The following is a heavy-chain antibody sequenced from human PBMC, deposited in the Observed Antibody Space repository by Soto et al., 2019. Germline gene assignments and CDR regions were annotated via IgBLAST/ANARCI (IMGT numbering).Heavy chain of an antibody. Sequence: ASVKVSCKASGYTFTSYYMHWVRQAPGQGLEWMGIINPSGGSTSYAQKFQGRVTMTRDTSTSTVYMELSSLRSEDTAVYYCARDGASTVVTPGLLGYWGQGTLVTVSS. CDR2: INPSGGST. J-gene: IGHJ4*02. V-gene: IGHV1-46*01. CDR1: GYTFTSYY. D-gene: IGHD4-17*01. CDR3: ARDGASTVVTPGLLGY.